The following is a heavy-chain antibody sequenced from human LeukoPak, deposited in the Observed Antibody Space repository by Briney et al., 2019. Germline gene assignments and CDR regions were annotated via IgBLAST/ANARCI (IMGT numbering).Heavy chain of an antibody. Sequence: GGSLRLSCAASGFTFNSSAMSWVRQAPGKGLEWVSAISASCASTFYADFVKGRFTISRDNSKNTLYLQMTSLRAEDTAVYYCARDCSTTTCYKAFDYCGQGTLVTVSS. V-gene: IGHV3-23*01. D-gene: IGHD2-2*02. CDR1: GFTFNSSA. CDR2: ISASCAST. J-gene: IGHJ4*02. CDR3: ARDCSTTTCYKAFDY.